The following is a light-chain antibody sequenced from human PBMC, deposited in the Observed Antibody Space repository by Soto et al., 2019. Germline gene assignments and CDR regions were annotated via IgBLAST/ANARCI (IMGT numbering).Light chain of an antibody. V-gene: IGLV2-23*02. CDR3: CSYAVSSTLRV. J-gene: IGLJ1*01. Sequence: QSVLTQPASVSGSPGQSITISCTGTSSDVGSYNLVSWYQQHPGKAPKLMIYEVSKRPSGVSNRFSGSKSGNTASLTISGFQAEDEADYSCCSYAVSSTLRVFGTGTKVTVL. CDR1: SSDVGSYNL. CDR2: EVS.